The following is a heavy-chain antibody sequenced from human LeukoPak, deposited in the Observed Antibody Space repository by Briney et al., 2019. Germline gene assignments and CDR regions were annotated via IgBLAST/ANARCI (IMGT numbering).Heavy chain of an antibody. Sequence: SVEVSCKASGYTFTSYYIHWMRQAPGQGLEWMGGIIPIFGTANYAQKFQGRVTITTDESTSTAYMELSSLRSEDTAVYYCVTVREDAFDIWGQGTMVTVSS. J-gene: IGHJ3*02. D-gene: IGHD1-1*01. CDR1: GYTFTSYY. CDR2: IIPIFGTA. V-gene: IGHV1-69*05. CDR3: VTVREDAFDI.